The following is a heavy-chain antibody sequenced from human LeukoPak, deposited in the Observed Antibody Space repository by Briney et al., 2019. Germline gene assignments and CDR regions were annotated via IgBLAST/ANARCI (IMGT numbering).Heavy chain of an antibody. J-gene: IGHJ4*02. V-gene: IGHV4-34*01. CDR1: GGSFSDYY. Sequence: PSETLSLTCAVDGGSFSDYYWSWIRQPPGKGLEWIGEINRRGRTNYNPSLKSRVTISVDTSKNQFSLKLSSVTAADTAVYYCARRLPYFVVVPTAMGGYLDYWGQGALVTVYS. CDR2: INRRGRT. D-gene: IGHD2-2*01. CDR3: ARRLPYFVVVPTAMGGYLDY.